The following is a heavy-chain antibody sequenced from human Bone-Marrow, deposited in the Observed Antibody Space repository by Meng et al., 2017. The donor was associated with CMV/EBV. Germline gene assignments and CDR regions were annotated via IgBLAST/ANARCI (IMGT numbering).Heavy chain of an antibody. J-gene: IGHJ4*02. D-gene: IGHD1-26*01. Sequence: QLQLVKSGAWVKGPGASVKVSCKASGYIFSDYYIHWVRQAPGQGLEWMGWINPNSGGTNYAQKFQGRVTMTRDTSISTAYMELSRLRSDDTAVYYCASSGSYYADYWGQGTLVTVSS. CDR2: INPNSGGT. CDR1: GYIFSDYY. V-gene: IGHV1-2*02. CDR3: ASSGSYYADY.